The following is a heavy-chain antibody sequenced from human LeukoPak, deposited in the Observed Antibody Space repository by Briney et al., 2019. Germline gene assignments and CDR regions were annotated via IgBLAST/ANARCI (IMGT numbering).Heavy chain of an antibody. CDR3: ARDYGGYSYGYWMYFDY. D-gene: IGHD5-18*01. Sequence: SETLSLTCTVSGGSISSSSYYWGWIRQPPGKGLEWIGSIYYSGSTYYNPSLKSRVTISVDTSKNQFSLKLSSVTAADTAVYYCARDYGGYSYGYWMYFDYWGQGTLVTVSS. J-gene: IGHJ4*02. CDR1: GGSISSSSYY. CDR2: IYYSGST. V-gene: IGHV4-39*07.